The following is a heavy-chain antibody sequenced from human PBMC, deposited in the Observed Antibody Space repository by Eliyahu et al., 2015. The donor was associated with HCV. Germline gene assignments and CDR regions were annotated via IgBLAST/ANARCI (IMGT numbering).Heavy chain of an antibody. Sequence: EVQLVETGGGLIQPGGSLRLSCAASGFXVSSNYMSWVRQAPGKGLEWVSVIYSGGSTYYADSVKGRFTISRDNSKNTLYLQMNSLRAEDTAVYYCARDLTVVTPFRQDYGMDVWGQGTTVTVSS. CDR2: IYSGGST. CDR1: GFXVSSNY. D-gene: IGHD4-23*01. J-gene: IGHJ6*02. CDR3: ARDLTVVTPFRQDYGMDV. V-gene: IGHV3-53*02.